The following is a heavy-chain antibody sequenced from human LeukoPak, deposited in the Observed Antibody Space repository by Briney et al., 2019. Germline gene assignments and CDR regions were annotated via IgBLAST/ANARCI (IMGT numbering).Heavy chain of an antibody. CDR3: ARDSRVVTPKYYYYYMDV. D-gene: IGHD4-23*01. V-gene: IGHV1-2*02. Sequence: ASVKVSCKASGYTSTSYGISWVRQAPGQGLEWVGWINPNSGGTNYAQKFQGRVTMTRDTSISTAYMELSRLRSDDTAVYYCARDSRVVTPKYYYYYMDVWGKGTTVTVSS. CDR2: INPNSGGT. J-gene: IGHJ6*03. CDR1: GYTSTSYG.